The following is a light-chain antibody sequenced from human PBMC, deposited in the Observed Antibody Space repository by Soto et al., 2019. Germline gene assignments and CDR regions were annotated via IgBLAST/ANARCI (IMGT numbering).Light chain of an antibody. V-gene: IGKV1-9*01. CDR2: AAS. J-gene: IGKJ5*01. CDR3: QQLNSYPSIT. Sequence: DIQLTQSPSFLSASVGDRVTITCRASQGISSHLAWYQQKPGKAPKLLIYAASPLQSGVPSRFSVSGSGTEFTLTSSSLQPEDFATYYCQQLNSYPSITFGQGTRLEI. CDR1: QGISSH.